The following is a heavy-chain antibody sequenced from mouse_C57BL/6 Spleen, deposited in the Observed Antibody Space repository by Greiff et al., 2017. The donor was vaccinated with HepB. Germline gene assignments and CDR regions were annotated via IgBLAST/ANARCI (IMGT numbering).Heavy chain of an antibody. CDR1: GYTFTSYW. D-gene: IGHD1-1*01. J-gene: IGHJ1*03. CDR2: IYPGSGST. CDR3: ARGLLRSHWYFDV. Sequence: QLQQSGAELVKPGASVKMSCKASGYTFTSYWITWVKQRPGQGLEWIGDIYPGSGSTNYNEKFKSKATLTVDTSSSTAYMQLSSLTSEDSAVYYCARGLLRSHWYFDVWGTGTTVTVSS. V-gene: IGHV1-55*01.